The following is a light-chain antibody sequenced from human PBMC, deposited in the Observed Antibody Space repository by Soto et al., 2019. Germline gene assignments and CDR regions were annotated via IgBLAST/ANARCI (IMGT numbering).Light chain of an antibody. CDR2: DAS. CDR1: QSIDSR. Sequence: DIQMTHSPSTLSASVGDIVTITCRASQSIDSRLAWYQQRPGRAPDLLIYDASTLQSGVPSRFSGSGSGTEFTLTISSLQPDDFATYSCQQYYTYSRTFGHGTKVDIK. CDR3: QQYYTYSRT. V-gene: IGKV1-5*01. J-gene: IGKJ1*01.